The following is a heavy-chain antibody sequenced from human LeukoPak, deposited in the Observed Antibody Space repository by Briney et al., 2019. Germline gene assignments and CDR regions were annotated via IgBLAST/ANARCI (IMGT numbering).Heavy chain of an antibody. Sequence: GGSLRLSCAASGFTFSSYAMSWVRQAPGKGLEWVSSISGSGGSTYYADSVKGRFTISRDNSKNTLYLQMNSLRAEDTAVYYCAKGPDVLRYFDWLHYFDYWGQGTLVTVSS. CDR2: ISGSGGST. V-gene: IGHV3-23*01. CDR1: GFTFSSYA. CDR3: AKGPDVLRYFDWLHYFDY. D-gene: IGHD3-9*01. J-gene: IGHJ4*02.